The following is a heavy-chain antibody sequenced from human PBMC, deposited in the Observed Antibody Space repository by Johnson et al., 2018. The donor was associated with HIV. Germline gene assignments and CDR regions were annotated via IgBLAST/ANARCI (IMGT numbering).Heavy chain of an antibody. V-gene: IGHV3-30*19. J-gene: IGHJ3*02. CDR1: GFTFSTYS. CDR3: ARDAPDSGSYHAFDI. Sequence: QVQLVESGGGLVQPGGSLRLSCAASGFTFSTYSMHWVRQAPGMRLEWVAVISYDGSNKYYADSVKGRFTISRDNSKNTLYLQMNSLRAEDTAVYYCARDAPDSGSYHAFDIWGQGTMVTVSS. D-gene: IGHD1-26*01. CDR2: ISYDGSNK.